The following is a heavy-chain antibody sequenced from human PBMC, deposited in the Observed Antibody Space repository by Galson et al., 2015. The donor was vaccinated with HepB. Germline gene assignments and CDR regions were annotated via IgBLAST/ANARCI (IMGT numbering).Heavy chain of an antibody. V-gene: IGHV3-53*01. D-gene: IGHD5-12*01. J-gene: IGHJ4*02. CDR2: IYSGGST. CDR3: AREYSAGWFSGLGY. Sequence: SLRLSCAASGFIVSNNHMTWVRQAPGKGLEWVSVIYSGGSTYYADSVKGRFTISRDNSKNTLYLQMNSLRAEDTAVYYCAREYSAGWFSGLGYWGQGTLVTVSS. CDR1: GFIVSNNH.